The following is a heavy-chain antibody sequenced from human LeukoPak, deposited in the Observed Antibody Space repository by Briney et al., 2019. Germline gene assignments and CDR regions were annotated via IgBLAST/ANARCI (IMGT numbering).Heavy chain of an antibody. CDR3: ARKYCSGGSCYSAFDY. J-gene: IGHJ4*02. CDR2: ISSSGSTI. CDR1: GFTFSSYE. V-gene: IGHV3-48*03. Sequence: GGPLRLSCAASGFTFSSYEMNWVRQAPGKGLEGVSYISSSGSTIYYADSVKGRFTIARDNAKNSLYLQMTSLRAEDTAVYYCARKYCSGGSCYSAFDYWGQGTLVTVSS. D-gene: IGHD2-15*01.